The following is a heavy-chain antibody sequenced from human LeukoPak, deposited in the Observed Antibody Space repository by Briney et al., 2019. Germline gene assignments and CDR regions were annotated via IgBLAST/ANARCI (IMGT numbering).Heavy chain of an antibody. CDR1: GYTFTGYY. Sequence: ASVKVSCKASGYTFTGYYRHWVRQAPGQGLEWMGWINPNSGGTNYAQKFQGWVTMTRDTSISTAYMELSRLRSDDTAVYYCARVIRNGIAVAGLGYWGQGTLVTVSS. CDR2: INPNSGGT. J-gene: IGHJ4*02. CDR3: ARVIRNGIAVAGLGY. V-gene: IGHV1-2*04. D-gene: IGHD6-19*01.